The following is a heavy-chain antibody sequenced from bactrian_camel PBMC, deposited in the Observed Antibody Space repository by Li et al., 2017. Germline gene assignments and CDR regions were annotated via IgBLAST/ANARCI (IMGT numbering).Heavy chain of an antibody. CDR3: AKGRPRLGLVAADLD. J-gene: IGHJ4*01. CDR2: IHRDGSST. CDR1: GFTFSSGY. D-gene: IGHD7*01. Sequence: VQLVESGGGLVQPGGSLRLSCAASGFTFSSGYMHWVRQAPGKGLEWVSYIHRDGSSTLYADSVKGRFTISRDNAKNTVYLRLNTLKTEDTAMYYCAKGRPRLGLVAADLDRGQGTQVTVS. V-gene: IGHV3S40*01.